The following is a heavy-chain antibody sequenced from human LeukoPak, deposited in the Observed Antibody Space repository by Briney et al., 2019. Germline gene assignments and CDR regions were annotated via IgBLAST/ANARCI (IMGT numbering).Heavy chain of an antibody. CDR1: GGSFSGYY. J-gene: IGHJ5*02. CDR3: ARCGGDFWSGYYYWFDP. Sequence: SETLSLTCAVYGGSFSGYYWSWIRQPPGKGLEWIGEINHSGSTNYNPSLKSRVTISVDTSKNQFSLKPSSVTAADTAVYYCARCGGDFWSGYYYWFDPWGQGTLVTVSS. CDR2: INHSGST. D-gene: IGHD3-3*01. V-gene: IGHV4-34*01.